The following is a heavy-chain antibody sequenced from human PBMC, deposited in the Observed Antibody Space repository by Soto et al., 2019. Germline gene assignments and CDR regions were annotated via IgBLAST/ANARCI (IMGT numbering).Heavy chain of an antibody. CDR3: ARGGGAIDYYYYGMDV. CDR2: IIPIFGTA. Sequence: QVQLVQSGAEVKKPGSSVKVSCKASGGTFSSYAISWVRQAPGQGLEWMGGIIPIFGTANYAQKFQGRVTITADKSTSPAYMELSSLRSEDTAVYYCARGGGAIDYYYYGMDVWGQGTTVTVSS. V-gene: IGHV1-69*06. CDR1: GGTFSSYA. D-gene: IGHD3-16*02. J-gene: IGHJ6*02.